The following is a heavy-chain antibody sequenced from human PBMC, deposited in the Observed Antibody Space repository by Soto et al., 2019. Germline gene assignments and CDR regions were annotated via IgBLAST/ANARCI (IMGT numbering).Heavy chain of an antibody. J-gene: IGHJ4*02. CDR1: GFTFSSYG. D-gene: IGHD3-10*01. CDR3: ARDSKKRYYGSGSYYNLSDY. V-gene: IGHV3-33*01. CDR2: IWYDGSNK. Sequence: GGSLRLSCAASGFTFSSYGMHWVRQAPGKGLEWVAVIWYDGSNKYYADSVKGQFTISRDNSKNTLYLQMNSLRAEDTAVYYCARDSKKRYYGSGSYYNLSDYWGQGTLVTVSS.